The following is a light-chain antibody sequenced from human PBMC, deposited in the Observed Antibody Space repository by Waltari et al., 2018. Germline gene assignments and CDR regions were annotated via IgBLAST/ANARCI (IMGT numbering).Light chain of an antibody. Sequence: IVSTQSPATLSLSPGERATLLRRASQSVSSYLAWYQQKPGQAPRLLTYDASNRTTGIPDRFSGSGSGTDFTLTISSLEPEDFAVYYCQQRSNWPPVTFGQGTKVEIK. V-gene: IGKV3-11*01. CDR2: DAS. CDR1: QSVSSY. CDR3: QQRSNWPPVT. J-gene: IGKJ1*01.